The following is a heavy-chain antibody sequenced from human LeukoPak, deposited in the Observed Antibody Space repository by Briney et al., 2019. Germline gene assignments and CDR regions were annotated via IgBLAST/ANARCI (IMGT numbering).Heavy chain of an antibody. Sequence: SGGSLRLSCAASGLTFSGYAMHWVRQAPGKGLEYFSAISSNGSSTHYANSVKGRFTISRDNSKNTLYLQMGSLRGEDTAVYYCATRYAYWGQGTLVTVSS. CDR1: GLTFSGYA. CDR2: ISSNGSST. V-gene: IGHV3-64*01. J-gene: IGHJ4*02. D-gene: IGHD3-16*01. CDR3: ATRYAY.